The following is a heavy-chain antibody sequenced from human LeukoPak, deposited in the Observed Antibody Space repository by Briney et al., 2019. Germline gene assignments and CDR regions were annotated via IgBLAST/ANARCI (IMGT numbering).Heavy chain of an antibody. CDR3: ARVDYQLLYDAFDI. CDR1: GFTFNTYA. Sequence: GGSLRLSCVASGFTFNTYALSWVRQAPGKGLEWVSGISGSGGRTYYADSVQGRFTISRDKSKNTLYLQMNSLRAEDTAVYYCARVDYQLLYDAFDIWGQGTMVTVSS. V-gene: IGHV3-23*01. D-gene: IGHD2-2*01. CDR2: ISGSGGRT. J-gene: IGHJ3*02.